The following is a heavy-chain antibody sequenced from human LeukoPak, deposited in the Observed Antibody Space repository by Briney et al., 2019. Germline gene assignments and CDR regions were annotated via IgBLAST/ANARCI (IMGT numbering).Heavy chain of an antibody. J-gene: IGHJ3*02. Sequence: SETLSLTCTVSGGSISSYYWSWIRQPPGKGLEWIGYIYYSGSTNYNPSLKSRVTISVDTSKNQFSLKLSSVTAADTAVYYCATVDTDDALDIRGQGTMVTVSS. CDR3: ATVDTDDALDI. CDR1: GGSISSYY. D-gene: IGHD5-18*01. CDR2: IYYSGST. V-gene: IGHV4-59*01.